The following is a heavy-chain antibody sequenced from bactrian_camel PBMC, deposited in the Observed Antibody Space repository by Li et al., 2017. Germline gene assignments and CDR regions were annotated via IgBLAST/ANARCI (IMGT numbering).Heavy chain of an antibody. V-gene: IGHV3S25*01. D-gene: IGHD2*01. J-gene: IGHJ4*01. Sequence: QLAESGGGLVQPGGSLRLSCAYSGWTFSRYWMYWVRRAPGKGLEWVSYIQIDGSSTSYADSVKGRYAISRDNAKNTVYLQMNSLKPEDTAMYYCAAFCSGGYWSFKYWGQGTQVTVS. CDR2: IQIDGSST. CDR3: AAFCSGGYWSFKY. CDR1: GWTFSRYW.